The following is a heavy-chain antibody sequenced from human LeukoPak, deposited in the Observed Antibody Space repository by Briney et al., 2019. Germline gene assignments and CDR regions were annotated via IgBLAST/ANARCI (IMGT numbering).Heavy chain of an antibody. J-gene: IGHJ6*03. Sequence: PSETLSLTCAVYGGSFSGYYWSWIRQHPGKGLEWIGEINHSGSTNYNPSLKSRVTISVDTSKNQFSLKLSSVTAADTAVYYCARASITMVRGVIINPRSYYMDVWGKGTTVTVSS. D-gene: IGHD3-10*01. CDR3: ARASITMVRGVIINPRSYYMDV. CDR1: GGSFSGYY. V-gene: IGHV4-34*01. CDR2: INHSGST.